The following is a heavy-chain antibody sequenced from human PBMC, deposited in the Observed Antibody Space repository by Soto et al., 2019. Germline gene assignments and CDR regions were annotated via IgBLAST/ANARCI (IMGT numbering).Heavy chain of an antibody. CDR2: ISGSADST. V-gene: IGHV3-23*01. J-gene: IGHJ4*02. CDR3: AKGTIGYCSRTSCLYYFDY. D-gene: IGHD2-2*01. Sequence: GGSLRLSCAASGLSFSSYAMNWVRQAPGKGLEWVSTISGSADSTYYADSVKGRFTISRDNSKNTVDLQMNSLRADDTAVYYCAKGTIGYCSRTSCLYYFDYWGQGTLVTVSS. CDR1: GLSFSSYA.